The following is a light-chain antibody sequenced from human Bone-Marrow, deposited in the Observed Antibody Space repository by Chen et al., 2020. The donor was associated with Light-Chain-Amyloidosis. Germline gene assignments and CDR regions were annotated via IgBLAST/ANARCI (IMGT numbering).Light chain of an antibody. CDR2: DDS. CDR3: QVWDRSSDRTV. J-gene: IGLJ3*02. Sequence: SYVLTQPSSVSVAPGQTATIACGGNNIGSTSVHWYQQTPGQAPLLVVYDDSDRPSGIPERVSGANAGNTPTLTIRRVEAGDEADYYCQVWDRSSDRTVFGGGTKLTVL. V-gene: IGLV3-21*02. CDR1: NIGSTS.